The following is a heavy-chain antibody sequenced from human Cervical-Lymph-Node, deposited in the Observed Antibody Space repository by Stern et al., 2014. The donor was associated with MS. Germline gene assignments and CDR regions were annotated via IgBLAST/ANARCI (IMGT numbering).Heavy chain of an antibody. J-gene: IGHJ2*01. Sequence: QDQLVQSGPGLVKPSGTLSLTCAVSGGSINNSNWWSWVRQSPGKGLEWIGEIYHSGTTNYNPSLKSRVTMSVDTSKNQFSLKLSSVTAADTAVYYCARAMRYFDLWGRGTLVTVSS. CDR1: GGSINNSNW. CDR2: IYHSGTT. V-gene: IGHV4-4*02. CDR3: ARAMRYFDL.